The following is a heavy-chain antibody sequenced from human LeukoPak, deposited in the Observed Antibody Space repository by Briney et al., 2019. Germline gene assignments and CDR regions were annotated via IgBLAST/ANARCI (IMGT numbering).Heavy chain of an antibody. V-gene: IGHV3-66*02. J-gene: IGHJ4*02. CDR1: GFTFSSYE. D-gene: IGHD2-15*01. CDR2: VYSGGKT. Sequence: GGSLRLSCAASGFTFSSYEMNWVRQAPGKGLEWVSVVYSGGKTFYADSVKGRFTISRDTSKNTLFLQMNSLRIEDTAVYYCAKDDPVLEYWGQGTLVTVSS. CDR3: AKDDPVLEY.